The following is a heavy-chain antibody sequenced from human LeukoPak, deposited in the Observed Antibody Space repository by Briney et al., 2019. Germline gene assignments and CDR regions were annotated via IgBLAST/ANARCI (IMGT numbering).Heavy chain of an antibody. CDR2: FDPEDGET. CDR1: GYTLTELS. J-gene: IGHJ4*02. D-gene: IGHD6-13*01. V-gene: IGHV1-24*01. Sequence: ASVTVSCKVSGYTLTELSMHWVRQAPGKGLEWLGGFDPEDGETIYAQKFQGRVTMTEGTSTYTAYMELSSLRSEDTAVYYCATIYRGAGYSSSWFFDYWGQGTLVTVSS. CDR3: ATIYRGAGYSSSWFFDY.